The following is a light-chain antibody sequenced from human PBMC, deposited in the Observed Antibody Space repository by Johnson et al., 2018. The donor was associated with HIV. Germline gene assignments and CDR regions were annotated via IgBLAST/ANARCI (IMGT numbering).Light chain of an antibody. V-gene: IGLV1-51*01. CDR2: ENN. Sequence: QSVLTQPPSVSAAPGQKVTISCSGSSCDIGNNYVSWHQQLPGTAPKVLIYENNKRPSGIPDRFSGSKSGTSATLGITGLQTGDEADYYCGTWDSSLSAEVFGTGTKVTVL. CDR1: SCDIGNNY. CDR3: GTWDSSLSAEV. J-gene: IGLJ1*01.